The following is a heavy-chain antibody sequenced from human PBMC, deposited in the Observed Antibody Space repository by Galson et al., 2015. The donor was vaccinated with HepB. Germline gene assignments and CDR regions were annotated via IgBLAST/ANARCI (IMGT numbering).Heavy chain of an antibody. V-gene: IGHV3-30*04. J-gene: IGHJ4*02. CDR3: ARAHISSRYFLDY. Sequence: SLRLSCAASGYTFSSYAMHWVRQAPGQGLEWVAVIYYDETNKYYADSVKGRFTISRDNSKNTLYLQMNSLRAEDTAVYYCARAHISSRYFLDYWGQGTLVTVSS. CDR2: IYYDETNK. CDR1: GYTFSSYA. D-gene: IGHD6-13*01.